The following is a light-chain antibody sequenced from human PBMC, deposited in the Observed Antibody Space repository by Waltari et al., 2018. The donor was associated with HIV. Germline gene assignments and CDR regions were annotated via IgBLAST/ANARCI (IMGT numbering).Light chain of an antibody. CDR2: AAS. J-gene: IGKJ2*01. CDR1: HIITNF. CDR3: QQTYSTPYT. V-gene: IGKV1-39*01. Sequence: DIQMTQSPSSLSASVGDRVTITCRASHIITNFLSWYQQKPGKAPKRLIYAASSLHSGVPSRFSCIVSGTDFTLTISSLQPEDFAVYHCQQTYSTPYTFGQGTKLEI.